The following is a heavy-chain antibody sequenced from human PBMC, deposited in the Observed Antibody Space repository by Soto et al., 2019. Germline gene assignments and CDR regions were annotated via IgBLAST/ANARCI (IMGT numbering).Heavy chain of an antibody. D-gene: IGHD2-15*01. V-gene: IGHV3-66*01. J-gene: IGHJ6*03. CDR3: ARDRIEYCSGGSCYMYMDV. Sequence: GGSLRLSCAASGFSVSSSYMSWVRQAPGKGLEWVSVIYSGSSTHYADSVKGRFTISRDNSKNTLFLEMNSLRAEDTAVYYCARDRIEYCSGGSCYMYMDVWGKGTTVTVSS. CDR2: IYSGSST. CDR1: GFSVSSSY.